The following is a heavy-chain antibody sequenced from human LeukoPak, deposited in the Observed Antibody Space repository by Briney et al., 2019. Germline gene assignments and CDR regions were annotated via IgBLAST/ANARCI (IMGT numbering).Heavy chain of an antibody. CDR2: INPNSGGT. J-gene: IGHJ5*02. Sequence: ASVKVSCKASGGTFSSYAISWVRQAPGQGLEWMGRINPNSGGTNYAQNFRGRVTMTRDTSISTAYMEVRTLRSDDTAVYYCARDYSMDWFDAWGQGTLVTVSS. V-gene: IGHV1-2*06. CDR1: GGTFSSYA. CDR3: ARDYSMDWFDA. D-gene: IGHD2/OR15-2a*01.